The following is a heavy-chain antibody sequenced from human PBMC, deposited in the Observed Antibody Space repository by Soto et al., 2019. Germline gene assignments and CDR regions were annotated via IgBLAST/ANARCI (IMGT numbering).Heavy chain of an antibody. Sequence: QVQLQESGPGLVKPSETLSLTCTVSGGFVNSDTHSWSWIRQTPGKRLEWIGFIYSGGSTKNPSLRSRVTMSVDTSKNQFSLKRRSVIVADTAVYHCARFVRSCSATTCSTRADVWGQGITVTVSS. V-gene: IGHV4-61*01. CDR2: IYSGGST. CDR3: ARFVRSCSATTCSTRADV. J-gene: IGHJ6*02. CDR1: GGFVNSDTHS. D-gene: IGHD2-2*01.